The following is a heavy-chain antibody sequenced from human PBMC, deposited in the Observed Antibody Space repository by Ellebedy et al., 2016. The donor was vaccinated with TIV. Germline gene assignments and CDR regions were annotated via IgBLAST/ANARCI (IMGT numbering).Heavy chain of an antibody. D-gene: IGHD3-22*01. CDR1: GYTLTELS. J-gene: IGHJ5*01. Sequence: ASVKVSCKVSGYTLTELSMHWVRQAPGKGLEWMGGFDPEDGETNYAQKFQERVTITRDMSTSTAYMELSSLRSEDTAVYYCAADPYDSSGYYYMDWFDPWGQGTMVTVSS. CDR3: AADPYDSSGYYYMDWFDP. CDR2: FDPEDGET. V-gene: IGHV1-24*01.